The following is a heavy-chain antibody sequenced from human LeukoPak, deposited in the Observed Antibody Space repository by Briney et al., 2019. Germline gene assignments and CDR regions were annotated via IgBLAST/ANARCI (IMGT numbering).Heavy chain of an antibody. Sequence: ASVKVSCKASGYTFTSYAMHWVRQAPGQRLEWMGWINAGNGNTKYSQKFQGRVTITRDTSASTAYMEPSSLRSEDTAVYYCARDLYYDSSGYQYYYYYYGMDVWGQGTTVTVSS. D-gene: IGHD3-22*01. CDR1: GYTFTSYA. V-gene: IGHV1-3*01. J-gene: IGHJ6*02. CDR3: ARDLYYDSSGYQYYYYYYGMDV. CDR2: INAGNGNT.